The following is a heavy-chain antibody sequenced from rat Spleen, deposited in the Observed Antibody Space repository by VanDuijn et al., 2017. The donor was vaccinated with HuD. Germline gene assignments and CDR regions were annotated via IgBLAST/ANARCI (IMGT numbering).Heavy chain of an antibody. V-gene: IGHV5-17*01. J-gene: IGHJ3*01. CDR1: GFTFSDHA. CDR2: IIYDATAP. Sequence: EVQLVESGGRLVQPGNSLKLSCAASGFTFSDHAMAWVRQFTKKGLEWVAIIIYDATAPYYRDSVKGRFTISRDNAKTTLYLHMNSLRSEDTATYYCARHLYDGTYFPFAYWGQGTLVTVSS. CDR3: ARHLYDGTYFPFAY. D-gene: IGHD1-12*02.